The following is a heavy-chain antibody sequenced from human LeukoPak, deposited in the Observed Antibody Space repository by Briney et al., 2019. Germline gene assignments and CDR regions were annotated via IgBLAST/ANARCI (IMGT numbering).Heavy chain of an antibody. J-gene: IGHJ4*02. D-gene: IGHD3-16*01. CDR2: IYGDGYT. CDR3: ATQLITRFDN. Sequence: GWALRLSCATCRFIFTGNWIHGLRQAPAQGPVWVSRIYGDGYTNYADSVKGRVNISRESDTNTVNLQMNNLTVEYTAVYYCATQLITRFDNWGQGTMVTVSS. CDR1: RFIFTGNW. V-gene: IGHV3-74*01.